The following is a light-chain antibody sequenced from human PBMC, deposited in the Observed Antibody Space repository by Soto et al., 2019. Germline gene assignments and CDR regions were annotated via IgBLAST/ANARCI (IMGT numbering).Light chain of an antibody. V-gene: IGKV3-20*01. CDR1: QSVSNNY. J-gene: IGKJ1*01. CDR2: GAS. CDR3: QQYGRSPTT. Sequence: EIVLTHSPGTLSLSPGERDTLSCWASQSVSNNYLAWYQQKPGQAPRLLIYGASNRATGIPDRFSGSGSGTDFTLTISRLEPEDFAVYYCQQYGRSPTTFGQGTKVDIK.